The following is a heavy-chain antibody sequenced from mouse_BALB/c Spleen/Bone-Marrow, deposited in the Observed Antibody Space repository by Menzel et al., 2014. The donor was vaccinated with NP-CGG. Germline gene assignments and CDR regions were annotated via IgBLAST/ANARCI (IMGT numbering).Heavy chain of an antibody. CDR2: INPNNGDT. V-gene: IGHV1-26*01. J-gene: IGHJ3*01. Sequence: VQLQQSGPELVKPGASVKMSCKASGYTFTDYYMKWVKRSHGKSLEWIGDINPNNGDTFYNQKFKGKATLTVDKSSSTAYMRLNSLTSEDSAVYYCARSTGYYVGTWFAYWGQGTLVTVSA. D-gene: IGHD2-3*01. CDR1: GYTFTDYY. CDR3: ARSTGYYVGTWFAY.